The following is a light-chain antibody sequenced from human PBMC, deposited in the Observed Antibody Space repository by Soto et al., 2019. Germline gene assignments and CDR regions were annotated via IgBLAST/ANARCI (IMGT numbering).Light chain of an antibody. CDR1: QSLLHSDSYNY. CDR2: LGS. CDR3: MQALQTPLT. Sequence: DIVMTQSPLSLPVTPGEPASISCRSSQSLLHSDSYNYLDWYLQKPGQSPQLLINLGSNRASGVPDRFSGSGSGTDFTLKISRVEAEDVGIYYCMQALQTPLTFGGGTKVEIK. V-gene: IGKV2-28*01. J-gene: IGKJ4*01.